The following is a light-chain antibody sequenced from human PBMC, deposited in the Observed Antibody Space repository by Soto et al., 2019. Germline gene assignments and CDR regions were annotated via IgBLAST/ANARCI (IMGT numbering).Light chain of an antibody. V-gene: IGKV3-15*01. J-gene: IGKJ1*01. CDR2: AAS. CDR3: QQYNNWPPWT. CDR1: QSVSNN. Sequence: MTQYPATLSVSPGERATLSCRASQSVSNNVAWYQQKPGQAPRLLFHAASARAIGIPARFSGTGSGTEFTLTISSLQSEDFAVYYCQQYNNWPPWTFGQGTKVDIK.